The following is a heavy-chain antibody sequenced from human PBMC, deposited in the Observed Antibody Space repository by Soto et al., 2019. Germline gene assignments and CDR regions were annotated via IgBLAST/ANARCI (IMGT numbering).Heavy chain of an antibody. D-gene: IGHD6-19*01. Sequence: GSLRLSCAASGFTFSNYWMSWVRQAPGKGLEWVANIKEDGSEKNYVESVRGRFTISRDNAKNSLYLQMNSLRAEDTAVYYCAKETGGWANWFDPWGQGTLVTVSS. J-gene: IGHJ5*02. CDR3: AKETGGWANWFDP. V-gene: IGHV3-7*05. CDR1: GFTFSNYW. CDR2: IKEDGSEK.